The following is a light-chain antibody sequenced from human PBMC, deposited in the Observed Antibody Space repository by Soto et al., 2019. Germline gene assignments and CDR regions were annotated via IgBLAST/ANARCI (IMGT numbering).Light chain of an antibody. CDR2: GAS. Sequence: EIVLTQSPGTLSLSPGERATLSCRASQSVHNNYLVWYQQKPGQAPRLLIYGASSRATGIQDRFSGSGSGXXXXXTXXXXXPEHFAVYYCQHYGSSLTFGPGAKVDI. V-gene: IGKV3-20*01. CDR1: QSVHNNY. CDR3: QHYGSSLT. J-gene: IGKJ3*01.